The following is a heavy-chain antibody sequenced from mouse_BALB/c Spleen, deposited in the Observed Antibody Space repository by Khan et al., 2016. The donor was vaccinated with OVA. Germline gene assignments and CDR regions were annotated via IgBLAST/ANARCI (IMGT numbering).Heavy chain of an antibody. Sequence: EVELVESGGGLVQPGGSLKLSCAASGFTFSSYGMSWVRQTPDKTLELVATINSNGGSTYYPDCVKGRFTISRDNAKNTLYLQMSSLKSEDTAMYYCARDGANCYYFDYRGQGTTLTGSS. J-gene: IGHJ2*01. V-gene: IGHV5-6-3*01. CDR1: GFTFSSYG. CDR3: ARDGANCYYFDY. D-gene: IGHD4-1*01. CDR2: INSNGGST.